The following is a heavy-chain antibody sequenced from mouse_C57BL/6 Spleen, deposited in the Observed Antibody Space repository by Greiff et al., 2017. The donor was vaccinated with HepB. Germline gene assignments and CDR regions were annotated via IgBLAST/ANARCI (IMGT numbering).Heavy chain of an antibody. J-gene: IGHJ3*01. CDR3: TDYSAWFAY. Sequence: DVMLVESGGGLVQPGGSMKLSCVASGFTFSNYWMNWVRQSPEKGLEWVAQIRLKSDNYATHYAESVKGRFTISRDDSKSSVYLQMNNLRAEDTGIYYCTDYSAWFAYWGQGTLVTVSA. CDR1: GFTFSNYW. V-gene: IGHV6-3*01. D-gene: IGHD1-1*01. CDR2: IRLKSDNYAT.